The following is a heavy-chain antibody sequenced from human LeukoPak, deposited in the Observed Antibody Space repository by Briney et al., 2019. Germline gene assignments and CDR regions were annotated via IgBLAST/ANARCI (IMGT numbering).Heavy chain of an antibody. D-gene: IGHD6-25*01. Sequence: GGSLRLSCAASGFTFSTYWMSWVRQAPGKGLEWVANIKQDGSERYYVDSVRGRFTISRDNAKNSLYLQMNSLRAEDTAVYYCARGGGYPDYWGQGTLVTVSS. J-gene: IGHJ4*02. CDR2: IKQDGSER. CDR1: GFTFSTYW. V-gene: IGHV3-7*01. CDR3: ARGGGYPDY.